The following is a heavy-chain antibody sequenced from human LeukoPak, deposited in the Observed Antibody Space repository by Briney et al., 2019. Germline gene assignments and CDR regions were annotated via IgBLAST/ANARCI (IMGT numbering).Heavy chain of an antibody. CDR1: GFTLKNYW. CDR3: AKSDWFDP. CDR2: SKYDGSTA. V-gene: IGHV3-74*01. Sequence: PGGSLRLSCATSGFTLKNYWMSWLRRAPGKGLEWVSRSKYDGSTAIYAESVKGRFTISRDNARGTLYLQMNSLRVDDTAVYYCAKSDWFDPGGRGILVTVSA. J-gene: IGHJ5*02.